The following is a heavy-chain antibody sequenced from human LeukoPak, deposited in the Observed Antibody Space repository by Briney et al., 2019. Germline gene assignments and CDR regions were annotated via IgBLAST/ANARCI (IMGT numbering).Heavy chain of an antibody. CDR2: IYYTGST. D-gene: IGHD2-15*01. J-gene: IGHJ4*02. V-gene: IGHV4-59*01. CDR3: ARAGYCSGGSCYHAIDY. Sequence: SETLSLTCAVSGSSIDNYFWSWVRQPPGKGLEWIGYIYYTGSTNYNPSLKSRVTISVDTSKSQFSLNLSSLTAADTAVYYCARAGYCSGGSCYHAIDYWGQGTLVTVSS. CDR1: GSSIDNYF.